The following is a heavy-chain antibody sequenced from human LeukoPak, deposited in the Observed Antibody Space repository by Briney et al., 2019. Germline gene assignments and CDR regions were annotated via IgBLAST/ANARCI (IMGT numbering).Heavy chain of an antibody. V-gene: IGHV3-7*01. D-gene: IGHD2-8*02. CDR2: IKQDGSEH. Sequence: GGSLRLSCVASGLTFSSHRMSWVRQAPGKGLEWVADIKQDGSEHNYVDSVGGRFTISRDNGKNSLYLQMNSLRVEDTAVYFCARDSTGWQADSFDIWGQGTMVTVSS. J-gene: IGHJ3*02. CDR1: GLTFSSHR. CDR3: ARDSTGWQADSFDI.